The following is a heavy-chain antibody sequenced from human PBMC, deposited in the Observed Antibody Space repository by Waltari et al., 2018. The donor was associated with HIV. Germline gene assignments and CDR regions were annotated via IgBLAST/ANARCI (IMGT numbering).Heavy chain of an antibody. CDR1: GYTLTALS. V-gene: IGHV1-24*01. CDR3: ATDFSGMVRAYSYYSLDV. Sequence: QVQLVQSGAEVKKPGASVKVSCKVSGYTLTALSMHWVRQAPGKGLEWMGNFDPEDNETIYAQKFQGRITMTEDTSSDTAYRELSSLTSGDTAVYYCATDFSGMVRAYSYYSLDVWGQGTTVTVSS. D-gene: IGHD3-10*01. CDR2: FDPEDNET. J-gene: IGHJ6*02.